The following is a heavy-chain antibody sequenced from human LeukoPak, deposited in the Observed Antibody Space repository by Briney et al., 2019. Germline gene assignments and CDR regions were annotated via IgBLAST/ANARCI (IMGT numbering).Heavy chain of an antibody. CDR3: ARRGTTYCTVDSCHPNWFDP. CDR2: INGSSSDT. J-gene: IGHJ5*02. CDR1: GFTFSAYA. D-gene: IGHD2-15*01. Sequence: GGSLRLSCEASGFTFSAYAMTWIRQAPGRGLEWISYINGSSSDTKYADSVKGRFTISRDNAKNSLYLLMNSLRAEDTAVYYCARRGTTYCTVDSCHPNWFDPWGQGTLVTVSS. V-gene: IGHV3-11*03.